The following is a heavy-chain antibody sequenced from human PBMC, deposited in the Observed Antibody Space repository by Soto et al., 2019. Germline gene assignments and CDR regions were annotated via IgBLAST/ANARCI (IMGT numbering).Heavy chain of an antibody. D-gene: IGHD2-15*01. V-gene: IGHV1-18*01. CDR2: VSGDNGHT. Sequence: QVQLVQSGAEVKKPGASVKVSCKASGYTFTTHGISWVRQAPGQGLEWMGWVSGDNGHTNYAQSLQGRVTMTTDTSTNTAYMELSSLRSHDTAVYYCARDLGYCRSGTCYREWFDPWGQGTLVTVSS. J-gene: IGHJ5*02. CDR1: GYTFTTHG. CDR3: ARDLGYCRSGTCYREWFDP.